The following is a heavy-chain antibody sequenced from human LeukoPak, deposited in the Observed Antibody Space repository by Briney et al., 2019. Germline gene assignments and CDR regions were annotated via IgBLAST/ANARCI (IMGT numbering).Heavy chain of an antibody. CDR3: ARDQYNWNHYYYMDV. D-gene: IGHD1-20*01. CDR1: GYTFSSCG. J-gene: IGHJ6*03. CDR2: ISAYYGNT. V-gene: IGHV1-18*01. Sequence: ASVKLSFTASGYTFSSCGISWLRQAPGQGLEWMGWISAYYGNTNDAQKLQGRVTMTTDTSTSTAYMELRSLRSDDTAVYYCARDQYNWNHYYYMDVWGKGTTVTVSS.